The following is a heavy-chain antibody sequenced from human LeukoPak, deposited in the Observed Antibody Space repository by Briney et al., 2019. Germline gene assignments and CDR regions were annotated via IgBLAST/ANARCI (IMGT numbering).Heavy chain of an antibody. V-gene: IGHV3-48*04. CDR2: ISSSGSTI. D-gene: IGHD6-19*01. Sequence: GGTLRLSCAASGFTFSSNGMSWVRQAPGKGLEWVSYISSSGSTIYYADSVKGRFTISRDNAKNSLYLQMNSLRAEDTAVYYCARDSSGWYHWFDPWGQGTLVTVSS. CDR3: ARDSSGWYHWFDP. CDR1: GFTFSSNG. J-gene: IGHJ5*02.